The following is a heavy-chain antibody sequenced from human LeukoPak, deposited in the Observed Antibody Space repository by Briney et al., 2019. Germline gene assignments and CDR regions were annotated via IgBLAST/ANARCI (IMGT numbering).Heavy chain of an antibody. Sequence: SETLSLTCTVSGASITSYFWSWVRQPPGKGLEWIGYVYYTESPNYNPSLKSRLTISVDTSKNQFSLKLSSVTAADTAVYYCARGFGVYDFWSGYYDYFDYWGQGTLVTVSS. CDR3: ARGFGVYDFWSGYYDYFDY. CDR1: GASITSYF. V-gene: IGHV4-59*12. J-gene: IGHJ4*02. CDR2: VYYTESP. D-gene: IGHD3-3*01.